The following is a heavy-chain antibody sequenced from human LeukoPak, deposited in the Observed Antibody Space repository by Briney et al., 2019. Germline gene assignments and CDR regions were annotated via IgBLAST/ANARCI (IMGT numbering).Heavy chain of an antibody. CDR3: ARVNSWTEEPDTGFDY. J-gene: IGHJ4*02. V-gene: IGHV6-1*01. Sequence: SQTLSLTCAISGDSVSSNSAAWHWIRQSPSRGLEWLGRTYYRSKWYNDYAVSVKSQITINLDTSKNQFSLQLNSVSPEDTAVYYCARVNSWTEEPDTGFDYWGQGILVTVSS. CDR1: GDSVSSNSAA. D-gene: IGHD1-14*01. CDR2: TYYRSKWYN.